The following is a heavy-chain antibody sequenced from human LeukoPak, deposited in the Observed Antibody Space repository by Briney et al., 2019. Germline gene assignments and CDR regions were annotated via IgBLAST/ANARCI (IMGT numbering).Heavy chain of an antibody. CDR3: ARSGDTAMGFDY. J-gene: IGHJ4*02. CDR2: INAGNGNT. V-gene: IGHV1-3*01. D-gene: IGHD5-18*01. Sequence: ASVKVSCKASGYTFTSYAMHWVRQAPGQRPEWMGWINAGNGNTKYSQKFQGRVTTTRDTSASTAYMELSSLRSEDTAVYYCARSGDTAMGFDYWGQGTLVTVSS. CDR1: GYTFTSYA.